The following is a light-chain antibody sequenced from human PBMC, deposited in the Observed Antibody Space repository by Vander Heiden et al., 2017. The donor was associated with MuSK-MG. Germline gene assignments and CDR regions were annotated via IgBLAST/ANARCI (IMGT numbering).Light chain of an antibody. CDR1: SSDVGGCNY. CDR3: ISYPNSSTRPYV. V-gene: IGLV2-14*01. Sequence: QSALTQPASVSGSPGQSVTISCTGTSSDVGGCNYVSWYQQHPRKAPHLMIFDVSNRPSGVSTRFSCSNSGNTAALTISRLQAEDEADYYCISYPNSSTRPYVFGTGTKFTVL. J-gene: IGLJ1*01. CDR2: DVS.